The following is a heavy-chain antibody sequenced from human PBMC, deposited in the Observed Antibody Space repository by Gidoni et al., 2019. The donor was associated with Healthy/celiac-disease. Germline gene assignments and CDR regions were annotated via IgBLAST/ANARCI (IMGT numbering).Heavy chain of an antibody. V-gene: IGHV1-18*01. CDR1: GYTLTSYG. Sequence: QVQLVQSGAEVKKPGASVKDSCTASGYTLTSYGISWVRQAPGQGLERMGWISAYNGNTNYAQKLQGRVTMTTDTSTSTAYMELRSLRSDDTAVYYCARVIPLVGHDAFDIWGQGTMVTVSS. J-gene: IGHJ3*02. CDR3: ARVIPLVGHDAFDI. D-gene: IGHD2-2*01. CDR2: ISAYNGNT.